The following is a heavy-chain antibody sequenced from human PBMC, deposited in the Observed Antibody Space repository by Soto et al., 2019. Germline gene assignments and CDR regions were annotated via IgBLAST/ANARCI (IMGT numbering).Heavy chain of an antibody. V-gene: IGHV4-39*01. Sequence: QLQLQESGPGLVKPSETLSLTCTVSGGSISSSSYYWGWIRQPPGKGLEWIGSIYYSGSTYYNPSLKSRVTISVDTSKTQFSLKLSSVTAADTAVYYCARHPSLDDFWSGYYKMDYYYYMDVWGKGTTVTVSS. CDR1: GGSISSSSYY. J-gene: IGHJ6*03. D-gene: IGHD3-3*01. CDR3: ARHPSLDDFWSGYYKMDYYYYMDV. CDR2: IYYSGST.